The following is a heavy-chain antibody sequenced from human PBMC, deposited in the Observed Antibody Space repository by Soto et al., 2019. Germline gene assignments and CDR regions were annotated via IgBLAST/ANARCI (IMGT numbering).Heavy chain of an antibody. V-gene: IGHV4-39*01. J-gene: IGHJ4*02. CDR1: GGSISSSSYY. Sequence: SETQSLTCTVSGGSISSSSYYWGWIRQPPGKGLEWIGSIYYSGSTYYNPSLKSRVTISVDTSKNQFSLKLSSVTAADTAVYYCARLEVGATIGSDYWGQGTLVTVSS. D-gene: IGHD1-26*01. CDR2: IYYSGST. CDR3: ARLEVGATIGSDY.